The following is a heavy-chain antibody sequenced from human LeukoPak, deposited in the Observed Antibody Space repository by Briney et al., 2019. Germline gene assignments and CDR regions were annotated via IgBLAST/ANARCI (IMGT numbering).Heavy chain of an antibody. Sequence: GRSLRLSCAASGFTFSSSGMHWVRQAPGKGLEWVAVISYDGSNKYYADSVKGRFTISRDNSKNTLYLQMNSLRRGDTDVYYCAKDSYDRSGYYYYYFAYWGQGTQVTVSS. CDR2: ISYDGSNK. CDR3: AKDSYDRSGYYYYYFAY. CDR1: GFTFSSSG. V-gene: IGHV3-30*18. J-gene: IGHJ4*02. D-gene: IGHD3-22*01.